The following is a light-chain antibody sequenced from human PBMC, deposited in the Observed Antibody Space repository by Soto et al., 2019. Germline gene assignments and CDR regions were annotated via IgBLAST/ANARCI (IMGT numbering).Light chain of an antibody. V-gene: IGKV2D-29*01. Sequence: EIVRTQPPLSPPVTPGEPASISCRSSQSLGQSNGKTYLYWFLQKRGQPPQLXMYGVSNRSSGVPDMFSGSGSGTDYTLKISRVEADDVGVDYCMQGIQLTNTFGQGTRLEIK. CDR1: QSLGQSNGKTY. J-gene: IGKJ5*01. CDR2: GVS. CDR3: MQGIQLTNT.